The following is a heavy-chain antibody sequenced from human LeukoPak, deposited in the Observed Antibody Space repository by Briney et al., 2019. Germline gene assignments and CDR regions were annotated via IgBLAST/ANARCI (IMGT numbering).Heavy chain of an antibody. V-gene: IGHV4-39*01. CDR2: IYYSGST. D-gene: IGHD5-18*01. CDR1: GGSISSDSYS. CDR3: ARRGYNYGDALDV. Sequence: PSETLSLTCTVSGGSISSDSYSWGWIRQPPGKGLEWIATIYYSGSTFYNPSLKSRVTISVDTSKNQFSLKLSSVPAADTAVYYCARRGYNYGDALDVWGPGTMVTVSS. J-gene: IGHJ3*01.